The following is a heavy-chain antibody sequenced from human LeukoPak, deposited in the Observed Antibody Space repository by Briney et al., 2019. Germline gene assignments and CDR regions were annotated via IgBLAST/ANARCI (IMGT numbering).Heavy chain of an antibody. D-gene: IGHD1-14*01. CDR2: VKSKTAAGIT. CDR1: GFSFSDAW. J-gene: IGHJ4*02. V-gene: IGHV3-15*01. CDR3: TTDRYN. Sequence: GGSLRLSCAASGFSFSDAWMTWVRQAPGKGLEWVGRVKSKTAAGITDYAAPVKGRFVISRDHSENKLYLQMNSLKTEDKAVCYCTTDRYNWGQGTMVTVSS.